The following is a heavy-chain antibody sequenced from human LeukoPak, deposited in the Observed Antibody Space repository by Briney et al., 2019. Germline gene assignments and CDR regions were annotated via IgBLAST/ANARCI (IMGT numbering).Heavy chain of an antibody. CDR2: IDPSDSYT. J-gene: IGHJ4*02. CDR3: ARSEKSPYYYDSSGYLPDY. Sequence: GESLKISCKGSGYSFTSYWISWVRQMPGKGLEWMGRIDPSDSYTNYSPSFRGHVTISADKSISTAYLQWSSLKASDTAMYYCARSEKSPYYYDSSGYLPDYWGQGTLVTVSS. CDR1: GYSFTSYW. V-gene: IGHV5-10-1*01. D-gene: IGHD3-22*01.